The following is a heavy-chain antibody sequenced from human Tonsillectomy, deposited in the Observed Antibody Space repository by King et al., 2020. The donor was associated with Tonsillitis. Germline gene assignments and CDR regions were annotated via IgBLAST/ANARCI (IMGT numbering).Heavy chain of an antibody. D-gene: IGHD6-19*01. J-gene: IGHJ4*02. CDR1: GGSFSGYY. V-gene: IGHV4-34*01. CDR3: AKNKYSSGQSPFDY. Sequence: VQLQQWGAGLLKPSETLSLTCAVYGGSFSGYYWSWIRQPPGKGLEWIGEINHSGSTNYNPSLKSRVTISVDTSKNQFSLKLSSVTAADTAVYYCAKNKYSSGQSPFDYWGQGTLVTVSS. CDR2: INHSGST.